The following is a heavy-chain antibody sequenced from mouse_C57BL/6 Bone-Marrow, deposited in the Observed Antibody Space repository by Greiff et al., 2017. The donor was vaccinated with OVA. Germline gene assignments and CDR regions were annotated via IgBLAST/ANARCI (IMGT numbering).Heavy chain of an antibody. CDR3: ARHEDSSGYFDY. Sequence: EVKLMESGGDLVKPGGSLKLSCAASGFTFSSYGMSWVRQTPDKRLEWVATISSGGSYTYYPDSVKGRFTISRDNAKNTLYLQMSSLKSEDTAMYYCARHEDSSGYFDYWGQGTTLTVSS. CDR2: ISSGGSYT. CDR1: GFTFSSYG. J-gene: IGHJ2*01. V-gene: IGHV5-6*01. D-gene: IGHD3-2*02.